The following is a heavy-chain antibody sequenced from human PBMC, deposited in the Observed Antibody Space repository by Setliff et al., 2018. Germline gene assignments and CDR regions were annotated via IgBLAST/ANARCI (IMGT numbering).Heavy chain of an antibody. V-gene: IGHV4-39*07. D-gene: IGHD3-3*01. CDR1: DVSISDTTYY. Sequence: SETLSLTCSVSDVSISDTTYYWAWVRQPPGKGLEWIGTVSFFGASYSNPSLKSRVTISVDTSRNQFSLKLSSVTAADTAVYYCRFWSGYYKNDYWGQGTLVTV. CDR3: RFWSGYYKNDY. J-gene: IGHJ4*02. CDR2: VSFFGAS.